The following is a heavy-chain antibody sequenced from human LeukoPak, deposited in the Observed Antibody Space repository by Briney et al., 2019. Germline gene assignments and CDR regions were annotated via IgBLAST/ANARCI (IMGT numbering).Heavy chain of an antibody. Sequence: TGGSLRLSCAASGFTFDDYGMSWVRQAPGKGLEWVSGINWNGGSTGCADSVKGRFTISRDNAKNSLYLQMNSLRAEDTALYYCARVRTTVWDFDYWGQGTLVTVSS. CDR3: ARVRTTVWDFDY. CDR1: GFTFDDYG. J-gene: IGHJ4*02. CDR2: INWNGGST. D-gene: IGHD4-11*01. V-gene: IGHV3-20*04.